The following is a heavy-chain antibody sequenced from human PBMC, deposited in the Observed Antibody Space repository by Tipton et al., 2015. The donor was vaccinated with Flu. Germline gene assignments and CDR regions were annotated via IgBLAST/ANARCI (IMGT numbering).Heavy chain of an antibody. J-gene: IGHJ1*01. CDR3: VKAVGPGNGAAQH. V-gene: IGHV3-11*01. CDR2: INSTGDFV. Sequence: QLVQSGGGLVKPGGSLRLSCAAPGFTFSDYYMSWIRQTPGRGLEWLSYINSTGDFVFYADSVRGRFTISRDNARHSLYLQMNALRAEDTALYFCVKAVGPGNGAAQHWGQGTLVTVSS. D-gene: IGHD1-26*01. CDR1: GFTFSDYY.